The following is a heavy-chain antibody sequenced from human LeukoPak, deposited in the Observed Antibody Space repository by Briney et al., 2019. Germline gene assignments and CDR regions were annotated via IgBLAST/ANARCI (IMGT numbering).Heavy chain of an antibody. Sequence: SETLSLTCAVYGGSFSGYYWSWIRQPPGKGLEWIGEINHSGSTNYNPSLKSRVTISVDTSKNQFSLKLSSVTAADTAVYYCARVSGVRGPKPRRYYFDYWGQGTLVTVSS. CDR3: ARVSGVRGPKPRRYYFDY. D-gene: IGHD3-10*01. CDR2: INHSGST. J-gene: IGHJ4*02. CDR1: GGSFSGYY. V-gene: IGHV4-34*01.